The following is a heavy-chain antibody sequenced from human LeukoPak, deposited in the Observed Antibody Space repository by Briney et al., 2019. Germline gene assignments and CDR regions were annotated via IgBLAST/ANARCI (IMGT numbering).Heavy chain of an antibody. Sequence: PSETLSLTCTVSGGSISSSSYYWGWIRQPPGKGLEWIGSIYYSGSTYYNPSLKSRVTISVDTSKNQFSLKLSSVTAADTAVYYCARGVRITMIVVVITHLDYWGQGTLVTVSS. CDR1: GGSISSSSYY. CDR2: IYYSGST. CDR3: ARGVRITMIVVVITHLDY. V-gene: IGHV4-39*07. J-gene: IGHJ4*02. D-gene: IGHD3-22*01.